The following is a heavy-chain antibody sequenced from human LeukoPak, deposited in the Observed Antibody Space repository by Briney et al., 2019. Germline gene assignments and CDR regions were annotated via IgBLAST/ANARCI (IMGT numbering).Heavy chain of an antibody. J-gene: IGHJ3*02. CDR2: IYYSGST. V-gene: IGHV4-59*08. CDR3: ARSERIIMILGGAFDI. Sequence: PSETLSLTCTVSGDSISSYYWSWIRQPPGKGQEGIGYIYYSGSTNYSPSLKSRVTISVDTSKNQFSLKLSSVTAADTAVYYCARSERIIMILGGAFDIWGQGTVVTVSS. CDR1: GDSISSYY. D-gene: IGHD3-22*01.